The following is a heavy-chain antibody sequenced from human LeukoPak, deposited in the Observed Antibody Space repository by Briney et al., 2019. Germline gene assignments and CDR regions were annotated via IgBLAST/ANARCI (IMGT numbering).Heavy chain of an antibody. D-gene: IGHD3-10*01. CDR2: IWYDGSNK. CDR1: GFTFSSYG. CDR3: ARDRDYGSGSYYNVALYYYGMDV. J-gene: IGHJ6*02. V-gene: IGHV3-33*01. Sequence: GRSLRLSCATSGFTFSSYGMHWVRQAPGKGLEWVAVIWYDGSNKYYADSVKGRFTISRDNSKNTLYLQMNSLRAEDTAVYYCARDRDYGSGSYYNVALYYYGMDVWGQGTTVTVSS.